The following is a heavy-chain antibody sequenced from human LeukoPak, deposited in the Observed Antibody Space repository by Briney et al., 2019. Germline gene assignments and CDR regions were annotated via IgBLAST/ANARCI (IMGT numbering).Heavy chain of an antibody. CDR3: ARSLPYGTTWYGRSDF. CDR2: TRQDGDTK. D-gene: IGHD6-13*01. V-gene: IGHV3-7*03. CDR1: GFPFNAYW. Sequence: GGSLRLSCAASGFPFNAYWMTWVHQAPGKGLEWVANTRQDGDTKYYVDSVKGRFTISRDNAMNSLYLQMNSLRAEDTAIYYCARSLPYGTTWYGRSDFWGQGTLVTVSS. J-gene: IGHJ4*02.